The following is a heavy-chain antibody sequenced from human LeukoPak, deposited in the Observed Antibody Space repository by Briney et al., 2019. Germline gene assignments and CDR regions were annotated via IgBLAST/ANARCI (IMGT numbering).Heavy chain of an antibody. CDR3: ARRFCSSTSCYLTPFDY. V-gene: IGHV5-51*01. Sequence: GESLKISCKGSGYSFTSYWIGWMRQMPGKGLEWMGIIYPGDSDTRYSPSFQGQVTISADKSISTAYLQWSSLKASDTAMYYCARRFCSSTSCYLTPFDYWGQGTPVTVSS. J-gene: IGHJ4*02. CDR2: IYPGDSDT. D-gene: IGHD2-2*01. CDR1: GYSFTSYW.